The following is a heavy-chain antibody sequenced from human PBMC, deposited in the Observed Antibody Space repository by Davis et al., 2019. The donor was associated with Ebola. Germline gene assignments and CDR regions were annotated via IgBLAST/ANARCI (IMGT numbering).Heavy chain of an antibody. CDR3: ARRSFFDGSGYYYY. V-gene: IGHV5-51*01. Sequence: PAGSLTLSCTGSGCSFTHYWIGWVRQMPGKGLEWMGTIYPGDSDTRYSPSFQGQVTISADKSISTAYLQWSGLKASDTAMYYCARRSFFDGSGYYYYWGQGTLVTVPS. CDR2: IYPGDSDT. D-gene: IGHD3-22*01. CDR1: GCSFTHYW. J-gene: IGHJ4*02.